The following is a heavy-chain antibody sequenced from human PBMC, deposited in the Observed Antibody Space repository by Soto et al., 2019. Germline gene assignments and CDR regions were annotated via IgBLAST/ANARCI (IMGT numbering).Heavy chain of an antibody. J-gene: IGHJ4*02. CDR2: ISITGNYK. D-gene: IGHD2-15*01. CDR3: ASRRLGYCTGGTCPEF. V-gene: IGHV3-21*01. Sequence: MDWVRQAPGKGLEWVSSISITGNYKYYADSLKGRFTISRDNAQNLLFLQMDSLRPEDTAVYYCASRRLGYCTGGTCPEFWGQGTLVTVTS.